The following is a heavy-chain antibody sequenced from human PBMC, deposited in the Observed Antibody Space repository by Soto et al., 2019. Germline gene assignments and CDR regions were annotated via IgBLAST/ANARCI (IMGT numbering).Heavy chain of an antibody. Sequence: SPTLSLPCAISGDSVSSNSAAWNWISQSPSRGLEWLGRTYYRSKWYNDYAVSVKSRITINPDTSKNQFSLQLNSVTPEDTAVYYCARSSREITYYFDCWGQGTLVTVSS. CDR3: ARSSREITYYFDC. CDR2: TYYRSKWYN. V-gene: IGHV6-1*01. J-gene: IGHJ4*02. CDR1: GDSVSSNSAA. D-gene: IGHD1-20*01.